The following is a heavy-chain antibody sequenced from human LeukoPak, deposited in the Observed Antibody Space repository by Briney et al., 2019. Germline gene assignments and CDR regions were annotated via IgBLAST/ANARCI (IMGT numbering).Heavy chain of an antibody. CDR1: GGSFSGNY. CDR2: INHSGST. J-gene: IGHJ4*02. V-gene: IGHV4-34*01. D-gene: IGHD5-24*01. Sequence: SETLSLTCAVYGGSFSGNYWSWIRQPPGKGLEWIGEINHSGSTNYNPSLKSRVTISVDTSKNQFSLKLSSVTAADTAVYYCARVKEMATIGGFDYWGQGTLVTVSS. CDR3: ARVKEMATIGGFDY.